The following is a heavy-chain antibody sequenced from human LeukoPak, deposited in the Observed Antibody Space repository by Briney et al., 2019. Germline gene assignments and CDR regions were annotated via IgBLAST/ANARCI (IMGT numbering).Heavy chain of an antibody. CDR2: IHHSGST. CDR3: ARSSGTGTFSY. CDR1: GGSFSGYY. V-gene: IGHV4-34*01. D-gene: IGHD6-25*01. J-gene: IGHJ4*02. Sequence: SETLSLTCAVYGGSFSGYYWSWIRQPPGKGLEWIGEIHHSGSTNYIPSLKSRVTISVDTSKNQFSLRLSSVTAADTAVYYCARSSGTGTFSYWGQGTLVTVSS.